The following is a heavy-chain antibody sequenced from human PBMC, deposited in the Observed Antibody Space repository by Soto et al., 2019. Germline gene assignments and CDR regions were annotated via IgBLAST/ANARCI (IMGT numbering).Heavy chain of an antibody. Sequence: GSLRLSCAASGFTFDDYGMSCVRQAPGKGLDWVSGINWNGGSTGYADSVKGRFTISRDNAKNSLYLQMNSLRAEDTALYYSGSTNYNPSLKSRVTISVDTSKNQFSLKLSSVTAADTAVYYCARVGNYDFWSGYYPPSPQPNYGMDVWGQGTTVTVSS. V-gene: IGHV3-20*04. CDR2: INWNGGST. CDR3: GSTNYNPSLKSRVTISVDTSKNQFSLKLSSVTAADTAVYYCARVGNYDFWSGYYPPSPQPNYGMDV. J-gene: IGHJ6*02. D-gene: IGHD3-10*01. CDR1: GFTFDDYG.